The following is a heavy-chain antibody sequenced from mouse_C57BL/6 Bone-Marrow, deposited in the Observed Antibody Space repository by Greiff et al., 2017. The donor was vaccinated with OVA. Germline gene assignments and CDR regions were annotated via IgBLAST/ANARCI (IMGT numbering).Heavy chain of an antibody. CDR2: ISSGGSYT. CDR1: FFPFRRSV. J-gene: IGHJ2*01. Sequence: EVTVVESGGALVPPVGSLPLSFPSSFFPFRRSVLSWVRQTPDKRLAWVATISSGGSYTYYPDSVKGRFTISRDNAQNTLYLQMRSLKSEDTAMYYCARHVTGRADYWGQGTTLTVSS. V-gene: IGHV5-6*01. CDR3: ARHVTGRADY. D-gene: IGHD4-1*01.